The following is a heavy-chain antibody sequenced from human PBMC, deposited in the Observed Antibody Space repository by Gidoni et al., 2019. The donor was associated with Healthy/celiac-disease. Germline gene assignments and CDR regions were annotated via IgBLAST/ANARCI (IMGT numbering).Heavy chain of an antibody. D-gene: IGHD1-26*01. Sequence: QVQLQESGPGLVKPSQTLSLTCTVSGGSISSGSYYWRWIRQPAGKGLEWIGRIYTSGSTNYNPSLKSRVTISVDTSKNQFSLKLSSVTAADTAVYYCARVEVGATRIDYWGQGTLVTVSS. CDR3: ARVEVGATRIDY. J-gene: IGHJ4*02. V-gene: IGHV4-61*02. CDR2: IYTSGST. CDR1: GGSISSGSYY.